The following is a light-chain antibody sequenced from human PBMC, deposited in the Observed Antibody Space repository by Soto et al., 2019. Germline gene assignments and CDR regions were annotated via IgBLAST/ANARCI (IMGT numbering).Light chain of an antibody. CDR3: QQYKNWPSLT. V-gene: IGKV3-15*01. CDR1: QSVSYN. CDR2: GAF. Sequence: EIVMTQSPATLSVSPGETATLSCRASQSVSYNLAWYQQKPGQGPRLLIYGAFTRATGIPASFSGSGSGTEFTLTVSSLQSEDAAVYYFQQYKNWPSLTFGGTTKVEIK. J-gene: IGKJ4*01.